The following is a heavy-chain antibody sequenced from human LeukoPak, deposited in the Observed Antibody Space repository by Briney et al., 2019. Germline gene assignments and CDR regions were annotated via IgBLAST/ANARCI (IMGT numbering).Heavy chain of an antibody. Sequence: SETLSLTCTVSGDSISSSNCYWGWIRQPPGTGLEWIGYIHYSGTTNYNPSLKSRVTISVDTSKNQFSLKLNSVTAADTAVYYCARVSWFPGTSYYFMDVWGKGTTVTVSS. J-gene: IGHJ6*03. V-gene: IGHV4-61*05. CDR1: GDSISSSNCY. CDR2: IHYSGTT. D-gene: IGHD1-1*01. CDR3: ARVSWFPGTSYYFMDV.